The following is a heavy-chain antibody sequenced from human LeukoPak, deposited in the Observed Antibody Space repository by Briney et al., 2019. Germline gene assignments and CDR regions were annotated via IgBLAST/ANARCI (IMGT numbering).Heavy chain of an antibody. V-gene: IGHV1-18*01. J-gene: IGHJ3*02. D-gene: IGHD3-22*01. CDR3: ARDEAKTYYYDSSAAGDAFDI. CDR1: GYTFTSYG. Sequence: ASVKVSCKASGYTFTSYGISWVRQAPGQGLEWMGWISAYNGNTNYAQKLQGRVTMTTDTSTSTAYRELRSLRSDDTAVYYCARDEAKTYYYDSSAAGDAFDIWGQGTMVTVSS. CDR2: ISAYNGNT.